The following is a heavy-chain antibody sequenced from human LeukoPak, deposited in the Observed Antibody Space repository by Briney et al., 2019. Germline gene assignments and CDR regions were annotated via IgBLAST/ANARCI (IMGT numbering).Heavy chain of an antibody. CDR2: INPNSGGT. Sequence: ASVKVSCKASGYTFTGYYMHWVRQAPGQGLEWMGRINPNSGGTNYAQKFQGRVTMTRDTSISTAYMELSSLRSEDTAVYYCARCTNGVCAPSYWGQGTLVTVSS. D-gene: IGHD2-8*01. CDR3: ARCTNGVCAPSY. CDR1: GYTFTGYY. V-gene: IGHV1-2*06. J-gene: IGHJ4*02.